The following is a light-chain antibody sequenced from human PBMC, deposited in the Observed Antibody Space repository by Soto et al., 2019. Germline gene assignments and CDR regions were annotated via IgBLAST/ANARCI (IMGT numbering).Light chain of an antibody. CDR2: DVT. J-gene: IGLJ3*02. V-gene: IGLV2-14*01. CDR3: SSYTSSSTPLV. Sequence: QSPLTQPASVSGSPGQSITISCTGTSSDVGGYNYVSWYQQHPGKAPKLMIYDVTNRPSGVSNRFSGSKSGNTASLTISGLQAEDEADYYCSSYTSSSTPLVFGGGTKVTVL. CDR1: SSDVGGYNY.